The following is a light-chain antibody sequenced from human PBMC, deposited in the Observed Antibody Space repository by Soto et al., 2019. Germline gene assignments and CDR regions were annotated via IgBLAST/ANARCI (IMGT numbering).Light chain of an antibody. CDR3: QQYGSSPSIT. CDR1: QSVSSTY. Sequence: EIVLTQSPGTLSLSPGDRATLSCKASQSVSSTYLVWYRQKPGQAPRLVIHGASSRATGIPDRFSGRGSGTDFTLTISRLEPEDFAVYYCQQYGSSPSITFGQGTRL. CDR2: GAS. V-gene: IGKV3-20*01. J-gene: IGKJ5*01.